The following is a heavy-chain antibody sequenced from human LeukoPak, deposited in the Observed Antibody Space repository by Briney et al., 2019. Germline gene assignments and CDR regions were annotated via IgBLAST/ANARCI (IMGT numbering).Heavy chain of an antibody. Sequence: PSETLSLTCTVSGGSISSHYWSWIRQPPGKGLEWIGYVYNSGSTNYNPSLRSRVTISVDTSKNQFSLKLTSVTAADTAVYYCARRSTGTGPFDYWGQGTLVTVSS. CDR2: VYNSGST. J-gene: IGHJ4*02. CDR3: ARRSTGTGPFDY. CDR1: GGSISSHY. V-gene: IGHV4-59*08. D-gene: IGHD1-1*01.